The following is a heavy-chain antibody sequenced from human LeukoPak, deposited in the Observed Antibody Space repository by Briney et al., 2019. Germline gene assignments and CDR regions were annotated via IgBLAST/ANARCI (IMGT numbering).Heavy chain of an antibody. D-gene: IGHD3-10*01. Sequence: GRSLRLSCAASGFTFSSYGMHWVRQAPGKGLEWVAVISYDGSNKYYADSVKGRFTISRDNSKNTLYLQMNSLRAEDTAVYYCAKGDYGSGGIDYWGQGTLVTVSS. CDR1: GFTFSSYG. V-gene: IGHV3-30*18. J-gene: IGHJ4*02. CDR3: AKGDYGSGGIDY. CDR2: ISYDGSNK.